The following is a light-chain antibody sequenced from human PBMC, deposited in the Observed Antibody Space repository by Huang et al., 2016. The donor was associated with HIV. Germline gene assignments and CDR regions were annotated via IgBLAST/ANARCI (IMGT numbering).Light chain of an antibody. CDR3: QQRSNWPPTT. CDR2: DAS. CDR1: QSISRY. V-gene: IGKV3-11*01. Sequence: EVVLTQSPATLYLSPGERATLSCRASQSISRYLSWYQHKPGQAPRRLMYDASNRATVIPARFSGSGSGTDFTLTISSLEPEDFAVYYCQQRSNWPPTTFGQGTKVEIK. J-gene: IGKJ1*01.